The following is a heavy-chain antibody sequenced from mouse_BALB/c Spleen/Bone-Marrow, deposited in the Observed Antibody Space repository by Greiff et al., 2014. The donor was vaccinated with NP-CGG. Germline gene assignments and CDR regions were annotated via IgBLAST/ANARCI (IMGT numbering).Heavy chain of an antibody. CDR3: ARVYLWYFDV. CDR1: GFSLTSYG. J-gene: IGHJ1*01. CDR2: IWAGGST. V-gene: IGHV2-9*02. D-gene: IGHD2-3*01. Sequence: VKVEESGPGLVAPSQSLSITCTVSGFSLTSYGVHWVRQPPGKCLEWLGVIWAGGSTNYNSALMSRLSISKDNSKSQVFLKMNSLQTDDTAMYYCARVYLWYFDVWGAGTTVTVSS.